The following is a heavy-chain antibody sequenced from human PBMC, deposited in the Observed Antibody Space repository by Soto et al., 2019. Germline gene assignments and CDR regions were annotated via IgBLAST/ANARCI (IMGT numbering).Heavy chain of an antibody. CDR2: IYYSGST. CDR1: GGSISSYY. J-gene: IGHJ5*02. Sequence: SETLSLTCTVSGGSISSYYWSWIRQPPGKGLEWIGYIYYSGSTNYNPSLKSRVTISVDTSKNQFSLKLSSVTAADTAVYYCARELRYCSGGSCYSSWFDPWGQGTLVTVPS. V-gene: IGHV4-59*01. D-gene: IGHD2-15*01. CDR3: ARELRYCSGGSCYSSWFDP.